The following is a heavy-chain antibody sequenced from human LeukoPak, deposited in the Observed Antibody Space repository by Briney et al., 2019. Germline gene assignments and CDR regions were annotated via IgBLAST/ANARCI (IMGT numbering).Heavy chain of an antibody. CDR2: IIPILGIA. D-gene: IGHD4-23*01. J-gene: IGHJ4*02. V-gene: IGHV1-69*04. CDR1: GGTFSSYA. CDR3: ARERSTVVTGGGDY. Sequence: SVKVSCKASGGTFSSYAISWVRQAPGQGLEWMGRIIPILGIANYAQKFQGRVTITADKSTSTAYMELSSLRSEDTAVYYCARERSTVVTGGGDYWGQGTQVTVSS.